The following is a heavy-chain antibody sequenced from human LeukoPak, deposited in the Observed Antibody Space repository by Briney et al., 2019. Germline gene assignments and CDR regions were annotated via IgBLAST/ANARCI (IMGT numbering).Heavy chain of an antibody. V-gene: IGHV1-46*01. D-gene: IGHD2/OR15-2a*01. CDR3: ARDPPPGVVSAHHFDY. CDR1: GYSFIRHH. Sequence: ASVKVSCKAFGYSFIRHHIHWVRQAPGQGLEWMGVLKLYDGSIRNAQKFQGRVTMTRGTSTSTVYMELSSLRSEDTAVYYCARDPPPGVVSAHHFDYWGQGTLVTVSS. CDR2: LKLYDGSI. J-gene: IGHJ4*02.